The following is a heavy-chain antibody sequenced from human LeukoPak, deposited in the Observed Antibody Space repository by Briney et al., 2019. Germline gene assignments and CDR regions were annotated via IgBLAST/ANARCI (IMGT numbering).Heavy chain of an antibody. Sequence: GESLKISCKGSGYRFTSYWIGWVRQMPGKGLEWMGIINPGDSDTRYSPSFQGQVTISADKSISTVYLHWSSLKASDTAMYYCARQSRDGSKTRGYYFDFWGQGTLVTVSS. CDR1: GYRFTSYW. V-gene: IGHV5-51*01. CDR2: INPGDSDT. J-gene: IGHJ4*02. CDR3: ARQSRDGSKTRGYYFDF. D-gene: IGHD3-10*01.